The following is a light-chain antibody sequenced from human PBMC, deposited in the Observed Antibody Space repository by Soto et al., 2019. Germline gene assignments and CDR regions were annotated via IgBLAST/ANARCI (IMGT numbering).Light chain of an antibody. J-gene: IGKJ5*01. CDR3: QHRSEWPVS. CDR2: DAS. CDR1: QSVSSY. V-gene: IGKV3-11*01. Sequence: EIVLTQSPATLSLSPGERATLSCRASQSVSSYLAWYQQKPGQAPRLLIYDASNRATGIPARFSGSGSGTEFTLTISSLQSEDFAVYYCQHRSEWPVSFGQGTRLEIK.